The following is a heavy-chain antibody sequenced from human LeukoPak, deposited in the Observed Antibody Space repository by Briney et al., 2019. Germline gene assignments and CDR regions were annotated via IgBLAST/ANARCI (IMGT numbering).Heavy chain of an antibody. V-gene: IGHV1-2*02. Sequence: ASVKVSCKASGYTFTDYYMHWVRQVLQAPGQGLEWMGWINPNSGDTSYAQNFQGRVTMTRDTSISTAYMELSGLRSDDTAVYYCVRDWGYSGSDSSARDYWGQGTLVTVSS. D-gene: IGHD5-12*01. CDR1: GYTFTDYY. J-gene: IGHJ4*02. CDR3: VRDWGYSGSDSSARDY. CDR2: INPNSGDT.